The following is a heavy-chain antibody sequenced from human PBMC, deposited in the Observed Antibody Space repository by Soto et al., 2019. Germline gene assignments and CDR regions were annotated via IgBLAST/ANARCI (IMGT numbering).Heavy chain of an antibody. V-gene: IGHV3-48*03. D-gene: IGHD3-10*01. Sequence: GGSLRLSCTASGFAFSSYEMNWVRQAPGKGPEWVSYISSTSATIHYVDSVKGRFTISRDNAKNSVYLQMNSLRAEDSAIYYCARAAGIMTRGFHGMDVWGQGTTVTVSS. CDR3: ARAAGIMTRGFHGMDV. CDR1: GFAFSSYE. J-gene: IGHJ6*02. CDR2: ISSTSATI.